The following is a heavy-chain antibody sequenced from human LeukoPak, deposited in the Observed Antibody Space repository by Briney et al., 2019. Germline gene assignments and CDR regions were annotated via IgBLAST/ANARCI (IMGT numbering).Heavy chain of an antibody. Sequence: GGSLRLSCAASGFTFSGSAMHWVRQASGKGLEWVGRIRSKANSYATAYAASVKGRFTISRDDSKNTAYLQMNSLKTEDTAVYYCTTENGYSYGPFYYYYGMDVWGQGTTVTVSS. CDR1: GFTFSGSA. J-gene: IGHJ6*02. CDR2: IRSKANSYAT. D-gene: IGHD5-18*01. V-gene: IGHV3-73*01. CDR3: TTENGYSYGPFYYYYGMDV.